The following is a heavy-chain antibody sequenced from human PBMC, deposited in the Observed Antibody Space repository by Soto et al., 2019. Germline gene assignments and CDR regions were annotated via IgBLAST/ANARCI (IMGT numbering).Heavy chain of an antibody. CDR2: IVVGSGNT. Sequence: GASVKVSCKASGFTFTSSAVQWVRQARGQRLEWIGWIVVGSGNTNYAQKFQERVTITRDMSTSTAYMELSSLRSEDTAVYYCAAEPRGGLTTIIWIDPWGQGTLVTVSS. CDR3: AAEPRGGLTTIIWIDP. D-gene: IGHD4-4*01. CDR1: GFTFTSSA. V-gene: IGHV1-58*01. J-gene: IGHJ5*02.